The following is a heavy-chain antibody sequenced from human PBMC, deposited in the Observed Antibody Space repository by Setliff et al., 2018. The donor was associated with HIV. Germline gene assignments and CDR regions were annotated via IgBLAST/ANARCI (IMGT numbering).Heavy chain of an antibody. V-gene: IGHV3-23*01. Sequence: PGGSLRLSCAASGFTFSSYAMSWVRQAPGKGLEWVSAISGSGGSTYYADSVKGRFTISRDNSKNSLYLQMSSLRAEDTAMYYCAKGGSSSWYMFDYWGQGTLVTVSS. CDR3: AKGGSSSWYMFDY. D-gene: IGHD6-13*01. J-gene: IGHJ4*02. CDR1: GFTFSSYA. CDR2: ISGSGGST.